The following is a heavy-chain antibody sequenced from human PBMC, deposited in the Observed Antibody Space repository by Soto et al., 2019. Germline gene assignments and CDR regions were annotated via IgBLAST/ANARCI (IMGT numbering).Heavy chain of an antibody. CDR1: GYTFTSYA. J-gene: IGHJ4*02. CDR2: INAGNGNT. CDR3: ARDLASGSSGYYW. V-gene: IGHV1-3*05. D-gene: IGHD3-22*01. Sequence: QVQLVQSGAEEKKPGASVKVSCKASGYTFTSYAMHWVRQAPGHRLEWMGWINAGNGNTKYSQKFQGRVTITRDTSASTAYMELSSLRSEDTAVYYCARDLASGSSGYYWWGQGTLVTVSS.